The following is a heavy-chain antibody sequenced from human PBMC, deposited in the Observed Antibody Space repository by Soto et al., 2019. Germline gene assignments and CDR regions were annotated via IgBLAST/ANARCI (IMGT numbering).Heavy chain of an antibody. CDR1: GGSISSGDYY. Sequence: PWEPLSLTFTVSGGSISSGDYYWSWIRQPPGKGLEWIGYIYYSGSTYYNPSLKSRVTISVDTSKNQFSLKLSSVTAADTAGYYGARETCWFAPCGKGNLVTVYS. J-gene: IGHJ5*02. V-gene: IGHV4-30-4*01. CDR2: IYYSGST. CDR3: ARETCWFAP.